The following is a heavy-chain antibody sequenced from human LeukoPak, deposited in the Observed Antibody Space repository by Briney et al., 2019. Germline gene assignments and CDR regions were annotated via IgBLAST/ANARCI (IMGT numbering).Heavy chain of an antibody. J-gene: IGHJ4*02. D-gene: IGHD3-10*01. CDR3: ARGRVFLHYYGSGSYYRLDY. Sequence: SETLSLTCTVSGGSISSGSYYWSWIRQPAGKGLEWIGRIYTSGSTNYNPSLKSRVTISVDTSKNQFSLKLSSVTAADTAVYYCARGRVFLHYYGSGSYYRLDYWGQGTLVTVSS. V-gene: IGHV4-61*02. CDR1: GGSISSGSYY. CDR2: IYTSGST.